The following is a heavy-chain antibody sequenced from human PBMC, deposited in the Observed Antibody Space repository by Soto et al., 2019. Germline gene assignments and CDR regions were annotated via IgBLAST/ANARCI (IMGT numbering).Heavy chain of an antibody. J-gene: IGHJ4*02. V-gene: IGHV1-18*01. CDR2: ISAYNGNT. CDR1: GYTFASYG. D-gene: IGHD6-13*01. CDR3: ARESSSSCHDY. Sequence: ASVKVSCKASGYTFASYGSRWVRQAPGQGLEWMGWISAYNGNTNYAQKLQGRVTMTTDTSTSTAYMELRSLRSDDTAVYYCARESSSSCHDYWGQGTLVTVSS.